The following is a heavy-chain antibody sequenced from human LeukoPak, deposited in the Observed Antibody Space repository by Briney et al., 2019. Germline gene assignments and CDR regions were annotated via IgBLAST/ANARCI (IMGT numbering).Heavy chain of an antibody. J-gene: IGHJ4*02. CDR3: TTDQYYYDSSGYYSFIDY. CDR2: IKSKTDGGTT. V-gene: IGHV3-15*01. CDR1: GFTFSNAW. D-gene: IGHD3-22*01. Sequence: GGSLRLSCAASGFTFSNAWMSGVRQAPGKGLEGGGRIKSKTDGGTTDYAAPVKGRFTISRDDSKNTLYLQMNSLKTEDTAVYYCTTDQYYYDSSGYYSFIDYWGQGTLVTVSS.